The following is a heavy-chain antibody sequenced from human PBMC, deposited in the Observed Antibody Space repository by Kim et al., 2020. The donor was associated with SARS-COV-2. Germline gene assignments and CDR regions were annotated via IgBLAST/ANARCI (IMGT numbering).Heavy chain of an antibody. CDR3: ARAGTGYDFWSGYYRDYYYGMDV. D-gene: IGHD3-3*01. V-gene: IGHV4-59*01. Sequence: SETLSLTCTVSGGSISSYYWSWIRQPPGKGLEWIGYIYYSGSTNYNPSLKSRVTISVDTSKNQFSLKLSSVTAADTAVYYCARAGTGYDFWSGYYRDYYYGMDVWGQGTTVTVSS. CDR2: IYYSGST. J-gene: IGHJ6*02. CDR1: GGSISSYY.